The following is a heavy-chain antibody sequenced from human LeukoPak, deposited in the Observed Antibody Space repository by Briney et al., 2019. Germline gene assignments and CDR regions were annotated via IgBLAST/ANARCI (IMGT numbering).Heavy chain of an antibody. D-gene: IGHD1-7*01. CDR2: TNPNSGAT. CDR3: ARGVLRELRGFDY. V-gene: IGHV1-2*02. CDR1: VSTLTHYY. J-gene: IGHJ4*02. Sequence: GAPRKVSCKPAVSTLTHYYMHWLRQAPAQGLEWMGWTNPNSGATTYAENFQGRVIMTRDMSISTAYIELTSLRSDDTALYYCARGVLRELRGFDYWGQGTLVTVSS.